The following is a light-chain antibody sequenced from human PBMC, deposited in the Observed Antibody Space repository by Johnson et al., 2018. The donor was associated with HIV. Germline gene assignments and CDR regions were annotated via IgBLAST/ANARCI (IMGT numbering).Light chain of an antibody. J-gene: IGLJ1*01. CDR2: ETN. V-gene: IGLV1-51*01. CDR1: SSNIGNNY. CDR3: GTWDSSLSAYV. Sequence: QYVLTQPPSVSAAPGQRVTISCSGSSSNIGNNYVSWYQQLPGTAPKLLIYETNKRPSEIPDRFSGSKSGTSATLGITGLQTEDEAEYYCGTWDSSLSAYVFGTGTKVNVL.